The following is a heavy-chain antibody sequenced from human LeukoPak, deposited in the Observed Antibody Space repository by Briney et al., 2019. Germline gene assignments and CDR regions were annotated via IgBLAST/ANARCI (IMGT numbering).Heavy chain of an antibody. J-gene: IGHJ6*03. V-gene: IGHV4-34*01. CDR2: INHSGST. D-gene: IGHD2-2*01. Sequence: SETLSLTCAVYGGSFSGYYWSWIRQPPGKGLEWIGEINHSGSTNYNPSLKSRVTISVDTSKNQFSLKLSSVTAADTAVYYCARRGRSTSCYCSYMDVWGKGTTVTISS. CDR3: ARRGRSTSCYCSYMDV. CDR1: GGSFSGYY.